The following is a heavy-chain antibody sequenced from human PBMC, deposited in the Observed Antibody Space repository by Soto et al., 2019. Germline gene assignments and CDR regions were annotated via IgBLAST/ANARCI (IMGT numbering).Heavy chain of an antibody. CDR1: GFSFSDSW. CDR3: ARGNQWFDP. CDR2: INSDGSST. V-gene: IGHV3-74*01. J-gene: IGHJ5*02. Sequence: GGSLRLSCAASGFSFSDSWMHWVRQAPGKGLMWVSRINSDGSSTNYGDSVKGRFTISRDNSRNTLYLQMSSLRAEDTAVYYCARGNQWFDPWGQGTLVTVSS.